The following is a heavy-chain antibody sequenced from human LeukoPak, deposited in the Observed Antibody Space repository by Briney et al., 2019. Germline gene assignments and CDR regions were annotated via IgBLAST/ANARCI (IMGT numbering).Heavy chain of an antibody. V-gene: IGHV3-23*01. CDR2: ISGTGGST. Sequence: PGGSLRLSCAASGFTFSTYAMTWVRQAPGKGLEWVSLISGTGGSTYYADSVKGRFTISRDNSKNTLYLQMNSLRAEDTAVYYCARENTAMAVPLGYWGQGTLVTVSS. J-gene: IGHJ4*02. CDR3: ARENTAMAVPLGY. D-gene: IGHD5-18*01. CDR1: GFTFSTYA.